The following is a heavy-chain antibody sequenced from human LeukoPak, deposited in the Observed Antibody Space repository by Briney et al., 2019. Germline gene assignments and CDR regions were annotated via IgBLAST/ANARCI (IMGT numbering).Heavy chain of an antibody. CDR3: ASGSPFDY. J-gene: IGHJ4*02. Sequence: PSETLSLTCAVYGGSFSGYYWSWIRQPPGKGLEWIGEINDGESTNYNPSLKGRVTLSVDTSKNQFSLKLSSVTAADTAVYYCASGSPFDYWGQGTLVTVSS. CDR1: GGSFSGYY. D-gene: IGHD3-10*01. CDR2: INDGEST. V-gene: IGHV4-34*01.